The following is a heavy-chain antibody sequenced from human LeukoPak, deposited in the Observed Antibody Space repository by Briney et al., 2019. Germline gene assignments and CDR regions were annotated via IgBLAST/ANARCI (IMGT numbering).Heavy chain of an antibody. Sequence: ASVKVSCKASRYTFTSYGISWVRQAPGQGLEWVGWISAYNGNTNYAQKLQGRVTMTTDTSTSTAYMELRSLRSDDTAVYYCARNIVVVPAAIFDYYYYYMDVWGKGTTVTVSS. D-gene: IGHD2-2*02. CDR3: ARNIVVVPAAIFDYYYYYMDV. CDR2: ISAYNGNT. V-gene: IGHV1-18*01. CDR1: RYTFTSYG. J-gene: IGHJ6*03.